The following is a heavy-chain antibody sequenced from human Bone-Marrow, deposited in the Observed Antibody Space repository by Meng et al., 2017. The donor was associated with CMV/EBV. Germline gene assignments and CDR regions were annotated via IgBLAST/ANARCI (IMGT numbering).Heavy chain of an antibody. Sequence: GESLKISCAASGFTFSSYAMHWVRQAPGKGLEWVAFIRYDGSNKYYADSVKGRFTISRDNSKNTLYLQMNSLRAEDTAVYYCAKDRGTVTTQGTDYWGQGTLVTVSS. D-gene: IGHD4-11*01. J-gene: IGHJ4*02. V-gene: IGHV3-30*02. CDR3: AKDRGTVTTQGTDY. CDR1: GFTFSSYA. CDR2: IRYDGSNK.